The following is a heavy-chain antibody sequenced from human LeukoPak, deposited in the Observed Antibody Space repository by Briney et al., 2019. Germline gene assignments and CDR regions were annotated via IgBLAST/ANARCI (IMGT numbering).Heavy chain of an antibody. J-gene: IGHJ5*02. V-gene: IGHV4-4*07. CDR2: IYTGGST. D-gene: IGHD6-13*01. CDR3: ASSGSSWYENWLDP. Sequence: PSETLSLTCTVSDRSVSRYYWNWIRQPAGKGLEWIGRIYTGGSTNYNLSLKSRVSMSVDTSKNQFSLKLSSVTAADTAVYYCASSGSSWYENWLDPWGPGTLVTVSS. CDR1: DRSVSRYY.